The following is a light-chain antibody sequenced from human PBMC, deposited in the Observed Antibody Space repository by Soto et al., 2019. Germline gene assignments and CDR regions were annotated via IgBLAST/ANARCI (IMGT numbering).Light chain of an antibody. J-gene: IGLJ2*01. V-gene: IGLV1-47*01. CDR1: SSNIGSNY. CDR2: RNN. CDR3: AAWDDSLSGRV. Sequence: QSVLTQPPSASGTPGQRVTISCSGSSSNIGSNYVYWYQQLPGTAPKLLIYRNNQRPSGVPDRFSGSKSGTSASLAISGLRYEHEADYYCAAWDDSLSGRVFGGGTKLTVL.